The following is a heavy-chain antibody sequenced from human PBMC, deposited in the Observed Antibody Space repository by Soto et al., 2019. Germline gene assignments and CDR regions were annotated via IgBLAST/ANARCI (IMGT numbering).Heavy chain of an antibody. CDR1: GFTFNSYV. J-gene: IGHJ4*02. CDR3: AKDSNRYDSSGHYDY. D-gene: IGHD3-22*01. V-gene: IGHV3-23*01. CDR2: ISGSGDSK. Sequence: GGSLRLSCAASGFTFNSYVMSWVRQAPGKGLEWVSGISGSGDSKDYADSVKGRFTISRDNSKSMLTLQMNSLRVEDTAVYYCAKDSNRYDSSGHYDYWGQGTLVTVSS.